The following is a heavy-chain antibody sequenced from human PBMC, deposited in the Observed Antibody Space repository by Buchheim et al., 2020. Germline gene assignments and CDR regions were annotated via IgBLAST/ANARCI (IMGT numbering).Heavy chain of an antibody. D-gene: IGHD6-13*01. CDR2: VFHSVST. V-gene: IGHV4-38-2*02. CDR1: GYSITSGYY. Sequence: QVQLQESGPGLVKPSETLSLTCTVSGYSITSGYYWGWIRQPPGKGLEWIGNVFHSVSTYYNPSLTSQITISVDTSNNQFSLKLNSVTAADTAVYYCARGFGSTYYFDYWGQGTL. CDR3: ARGFGSTYYFDY. J-gene: IGHJ4*02.